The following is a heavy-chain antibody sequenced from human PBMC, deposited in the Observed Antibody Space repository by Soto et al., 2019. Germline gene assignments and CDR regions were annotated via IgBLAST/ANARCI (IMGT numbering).Heavy chain of an antibody. Sequence: QAQLVESGGGVVQPGTSLRISCEVSGFTFSSFGMNWIRQAPGKGLEWVACISDDGSDKYYGDSVKGRFTISRDNSKDTLYLQMNSLRVEDTGVYYCAKQRVYNWSPPQYYYYGVDVWGQGTTVTVSS. D-gene: IGHD1-20*01. V-gene: IGHV3-30*18. CDR1: GFTFSSFG. CDR3: AKQRVYNWSPPQYYYYGVDV. J-gene: IGHJ6*02. CDR2: ISDDGSDK.